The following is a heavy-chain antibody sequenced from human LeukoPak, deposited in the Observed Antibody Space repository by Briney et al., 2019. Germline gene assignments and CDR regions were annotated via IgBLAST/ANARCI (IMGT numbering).Heavy chain of an antibody. V-gene: IGHV3-30-3*01. CDR2: ISYDGSNK. Sequence: GGSLRLSCAASGFTFSSYAMHWVRQAPGKGLEWVSVISYDGSNKYYADSVKGRFTISRDNSKNTLYLQMNSLRAEDTAVYYCAREFFDSSFDYWGQGTLVTVSS. J-gene: IGHJ4*02. D-gene: IGHD3-22*01. CDR1: GFTFSSYA. CDR3: AREFFDSSFDY.